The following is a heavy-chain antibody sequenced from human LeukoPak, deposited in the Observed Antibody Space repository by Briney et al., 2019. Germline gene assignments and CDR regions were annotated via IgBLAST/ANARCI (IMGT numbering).Heavy chain of an antibody. Sequence: SETLSLTCTVSGGSISSSSYYWGWIRQPPGKGLEWIGSIYYSGSTYYNPSLKSRVTISVDTSKNQFSLKLSSVTAADTAVHYCARHSRVEMATSKGIYYFDYWGQGTLVTVSS. CDR3: ARHSRVEMATSKGIYYFDY. J-gene: IGHJ4*02. CDR2: IYYSGST. CDR1: GGSISSSSYY. D-gene: IGHD5-24*01. V-gene: IGHV4-39*01.